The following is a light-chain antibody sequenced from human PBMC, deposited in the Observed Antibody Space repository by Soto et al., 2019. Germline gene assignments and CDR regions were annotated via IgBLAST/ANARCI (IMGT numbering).Light chain of an antibody. V-gene: IGKV1-39*01. CDR2: AAS. CDR1: QSISSY. J-gene: IGKJ2*01. Sequence: DIQMTQSPSSLSASVGDRVTITCRASQSISSYLNWYQQKPGKAPKLLIYAASSLQSGVPSRFSGSGSGTDFTLTISSLQPEDFATYYCQHYDKSSYTFGQGTRVEV. CDR3: QHYDKSSYT.